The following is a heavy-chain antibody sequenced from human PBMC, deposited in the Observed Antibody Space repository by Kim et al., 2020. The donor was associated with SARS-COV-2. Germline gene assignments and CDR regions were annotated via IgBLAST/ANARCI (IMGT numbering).Heavy chain of an antibody. CDR3: AKGGNTDTAMGSIHP. Sequence: GGSLRLSCAASGFTFDDYAMHWVRQAPGKGLEWVSGISWHSGSIGYADPVKDRFTISRVNAKNSLYLQMNNLRAEDTALYYCAKGGNTDTAMGSIHPWGQGTLVTVSS. D-gene: IGHD5-18*01. V-gene: IGHV3-9*01. CDR1: GFTFDDYA. CDR2: ISWHSGSI. J-gene: IGHJ5*02.